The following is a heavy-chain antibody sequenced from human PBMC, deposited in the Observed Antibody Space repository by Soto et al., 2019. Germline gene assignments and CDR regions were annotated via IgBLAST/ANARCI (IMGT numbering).Heavy chain of an antibody. CDR2: IYYSGST. J-gene: IGHJ6*02. CDR3: VRRESYSSGWYTYYYGMGV. V-gene: IGHV4-39*01. D-gene: IGHD6-19*01. Sequence: SEPLSLTCKVAGGSIGSSSYGWGWIRQPPGKGVEWIGSIYYSGSTYYNPSLKSRVTISVDTSKNQFSLKLSSVIAADTAVYYCVRRESYSSGWYTYYYGMGVSGQGTTGTVSS. CDR1: GGSIGSSSYG.